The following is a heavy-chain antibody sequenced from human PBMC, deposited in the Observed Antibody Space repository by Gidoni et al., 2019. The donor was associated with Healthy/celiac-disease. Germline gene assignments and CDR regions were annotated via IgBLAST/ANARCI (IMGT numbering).Heavy chain of an antibody. CDR2: IYSGVST. J-gene: IGHJ6*02. Sequence: EVQLVETGGGLIQPGGSMRLSCAAAGFTVSSNYKSWVRQAPGKGLEWVSVIYSGVSTYYADAVKGRFTISRDNSKNTLYLQVNSLRAEDTAVYYCAKSSWSGYYYGMDVWGQGTTVTVSS. CDR3: AKSSWSGYYYGMDV. V-gene: IGHV3-53*02. CDR1: GFTVSSNY. D-gene: IGHD6-13*01.